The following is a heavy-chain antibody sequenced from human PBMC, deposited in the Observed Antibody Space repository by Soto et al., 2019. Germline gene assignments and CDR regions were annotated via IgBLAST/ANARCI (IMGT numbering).Heavy chain of an antibody. J-gene: IGHJ6*03. V-gene: IGHV4-59*08. Sequence: QVQLQESGPGLVKPSETLSLTCTVSGGSISSYYWSWIRQPPGKGLEWIGYIYNSGSTNYDPSLKSRVTISVGTSKNQFSLKLSSVTAADTAVYYCARQAIEAAGTWAYYYYMDVWGKGTTVTVSS. CDR1: GGSISSYY. D-gene: IGHD6-13*01. CDR2: IYNSGST. CDR3: ARQAIEAAGTWAYYYYMDV.